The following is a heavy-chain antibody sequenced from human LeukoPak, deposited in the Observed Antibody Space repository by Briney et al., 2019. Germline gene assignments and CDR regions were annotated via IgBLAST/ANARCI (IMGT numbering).Heavy chain of an antibody. CDR3: ARLAAAGTYYFDN. CDR2: ISTSGTTV. J-gene: IGHJ4*02. D-gene: IGHD6-13*01. CDR1: GFTFSSYE. Sequence: GGSVRLSCATSGFTFSSYEVNWVRQAPGKGLEWLSYISTSGTTVYSADSVKGRFSISRDNAKNSLYLQMNSLRADDTAVYYCARLAAAGTYYFDNWGQGTLVTVSS. V-gene: IGHV3-48*03.